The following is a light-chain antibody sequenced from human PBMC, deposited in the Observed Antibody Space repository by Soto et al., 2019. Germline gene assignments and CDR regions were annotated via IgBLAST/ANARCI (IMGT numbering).Light chain of an antibody. Sequence: EIVLTQSPATLSLSPGERATLSCRASQSVSSYLAWYQQQPAQAPRLLIYDASNRATGIPARFSGSGSGTDFTLTISSLEHEDVAVYYCQQRSNWPPYTFGQGTKLEIK. CDR2: DAS. V-gene: IGKV3-11*01. CDR1: QSVSSY. J-gene: IGKJ2*01. CDR3: QQRSNWPPYT.